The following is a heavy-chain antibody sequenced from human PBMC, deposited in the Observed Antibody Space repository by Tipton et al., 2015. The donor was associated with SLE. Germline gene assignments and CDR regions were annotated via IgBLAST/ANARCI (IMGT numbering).Heavy chain of an antibody. CDR3: ASGILTGNAAFDT. CDR1: GGSFSGYY. Sequence: GLVKPSETLSLTCAVYGGSFSGYYWSWIRQPPGKGLEWIGEINHSGSTNYKPSLKSRVTISVDTSKNQFSLKLSSVTAADTAIYYCASGILTGNAAFDTWGPGTMVTVSS. J-gene: IGHJ3*02. CDR2: INHSGST. D-gene: IGHD3-9*01. V-gene: IGHV4-34*01.